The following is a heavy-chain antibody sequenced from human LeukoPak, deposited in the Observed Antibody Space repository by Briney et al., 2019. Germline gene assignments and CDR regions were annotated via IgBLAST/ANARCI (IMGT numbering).Heavy chain of an antibody. D-gene: IGHD3-3*01. CDR1: GFTVSTNC. J-gene: IGHJ4*02. Sequence: GGSLWLSCAASGFTVSTNCMIWVRQPPGKGLEWVSVIYNTGSTYNADSVKGRFTISRDNAKNTLSLQMNSLRAEDTAVYYCARDYDFWSGFFDYWGQGTLVTVSS. CDR2: IYNTGST. CDR3: ARDYDFWSGFFDY. V-gene: IGHV3-53*01.